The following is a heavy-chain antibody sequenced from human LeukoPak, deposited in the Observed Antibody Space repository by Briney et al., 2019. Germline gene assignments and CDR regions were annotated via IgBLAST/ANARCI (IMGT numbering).Heavy chain of an antibody. V-gene: IGHV4-30-4*01. J-gene: IGHJ5*02. CDR2: IYYSGTT. CDR3: ARRKSGWFDP. Sequence: SQTLSLTCTVSGDSISSGDYYWTWIRQPPGKGLEWIGYIYYSGTTYYNPSLKSRVAISVDTSKNQFSLKLTPVTAADTAVYYCARRKSGWFDPWAQGTLVTVSS. CDR1: GDSISSGDYY.